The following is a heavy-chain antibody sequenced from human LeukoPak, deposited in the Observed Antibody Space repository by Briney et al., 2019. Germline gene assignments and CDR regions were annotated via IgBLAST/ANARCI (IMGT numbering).Heavy chain of an antibody. V-gene: IGHV1-69*05. CDR3: GRGGVGASSPWFDP. D-gene: IGHD1-26*01. CDR1: GGTFSSYA. Sequence: SVKVSCKASGGTFSSYAISWVRQAPGQGLEWMGGIIPIFGTANYAQKFQGRVTITTDESTSTAYMELSSLRSEDTAVYYCGRGGVGASSPWFDPWGQGTLVTVSS. CDR2: IIPIFGTA. J-gene: IGHJ5*02.